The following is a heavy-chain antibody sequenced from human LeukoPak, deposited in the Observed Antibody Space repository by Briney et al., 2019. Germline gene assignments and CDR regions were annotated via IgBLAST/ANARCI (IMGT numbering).Heavy chain of an antibody. CDR1: GYTFISYA. CDR3: ARDPSRGYYYDSSGYYFGY. D-gene: IGHD3-22*01. CDR2: INAGNGNT. Sequence: ASVKVSCKGSGYTFISYAMHWVRQAPGQSLEWMGWINAGNGNTEYSQKFQGRVTITRDTSTSTAYMELSSLRSEDTAVYYCARDPSRGYYYDSSGYYFGYWGQGTLVTVSS. V-gene: IGHV1-3*01. J-gene: IGHJ4*02.